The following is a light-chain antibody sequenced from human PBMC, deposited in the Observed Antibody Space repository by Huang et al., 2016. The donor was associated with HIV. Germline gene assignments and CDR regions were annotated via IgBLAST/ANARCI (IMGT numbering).Light chain of an antibody. CDR1: QSIVNNTNKKNI. V-gene: IGKV4-1*01. Sequence: DIVLTQSPASLTVSLGERATIHCKSSQSIVNNTNKKNILNVHQQKRGPPPKRLIYGAAARESGVPDRFSGSGSGTNFSLTINSLQAEDVAVYYCQQYYSSLWTFGQGTKVDIK. CDR3: QQYYSSLWT. CDR2: GAA. J-gene: IGKJ1*01.